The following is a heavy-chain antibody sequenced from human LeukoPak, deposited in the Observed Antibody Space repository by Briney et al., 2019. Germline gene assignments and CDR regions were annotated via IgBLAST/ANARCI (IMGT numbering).Heavy chain of an antibody. CDR2: IKPDGSAT. J-gene: IGHJ4*02. CDR3: ARGIRGSQWELRED. CDR1: GFTLRSEW. Sequence: GGSLRLSCAASGFTLRSEWMSWLRQTPEKGLEWVANIKPDGSATAYVDSVKGRFTISRDNAKNSLFLQMNSLRPEDTAVYYCARGIRGSQWELREDWGQGTLVTVSS. V-gene: IGHV3-7*01. D-gene: IGHD1-26*01.